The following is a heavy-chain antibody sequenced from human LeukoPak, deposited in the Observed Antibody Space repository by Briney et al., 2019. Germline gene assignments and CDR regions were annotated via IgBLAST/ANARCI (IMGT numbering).Heavy chain of an antibody. CDR1: GGSFSGYY. CDR3: AKLTYYYDSSGYYPGYYFDY. V-gene: IGHV4-34*01. Sequence: SETLSLTCAVYGGSFSGYYWSWIRQPPGKGLEWIGEINDSGSTNYNPSLKSRVTISVDTSKNQFSLKLSSVTAADTAVYYCAKLTYYYDSSGYYPGYYFDYWGQGTLVTVSS. D-gene: IGHD3-22*01. CDR2: INDSGST. J-gene: IGHJ4*02.